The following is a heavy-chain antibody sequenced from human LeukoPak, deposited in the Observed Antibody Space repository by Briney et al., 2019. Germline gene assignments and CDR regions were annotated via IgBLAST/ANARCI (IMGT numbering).Heavy chain of an antibody. J-gene: IGHJ4*02. CDR1: GYTFTDDY. V-gene: IGHV1-2*02. CDR2: ISPSSGDT. CDR3: ARVPMDYCTGDICHSALFDS. Sequence: ASLKVSCKASGYTFTDDYIHWVRQVPGQGLEWMGWISPSSGDTRSAQKFQDRVTMTRDTSISTAYMEMSSLRSDDTGDTAVYYCARVPMDYCTGDICHSALFDSWGQGALVTVSS. D-gene: IGHD2-15*01.